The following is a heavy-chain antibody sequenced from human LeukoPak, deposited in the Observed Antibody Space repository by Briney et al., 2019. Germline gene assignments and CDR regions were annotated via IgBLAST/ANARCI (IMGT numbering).Heavy chain of an antibody. CDR1: GLTVNSNY. D-gene: IGHD4-17*01. Sequence: PGGSLRLSCVASGLTVNSNYMSWVRQAPGKGLEWVSFISSSSSYIYYADSLNGRFTISRDIAKNSLYLQMNSLRAEDTAVYYCARDYGDSHPIDYWGQGTLVTVSS. CDR3: ARDYGDSHPIDY. V-gene: IGHV3-21*01. J-gene: IGHJ4*02. CDR2: ISSSSSYI.